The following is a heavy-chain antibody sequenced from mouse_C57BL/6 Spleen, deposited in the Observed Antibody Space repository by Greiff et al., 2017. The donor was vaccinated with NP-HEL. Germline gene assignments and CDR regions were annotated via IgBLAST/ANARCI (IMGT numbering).Heavy chain of an antibody. Sequence: QVQLQQSGAELVRPGTSVKVSCKASGYAFTNYLIEWVKQRPGQGLEWIGVINPGSGGTNYNEKFKGKATLTADKSSSTAYMQLSSLTSEDSAVYFCARRDWDGLFDYWGQGTTLTVSS. CDR1: GYAFTNYL. CDR3: ARRDWDGLFDY. V-gene: IGHV1-54*01. D-gene: IGHD4-1*01. CDR2: INPGSGGT. J-gene: IGHJ2*01.